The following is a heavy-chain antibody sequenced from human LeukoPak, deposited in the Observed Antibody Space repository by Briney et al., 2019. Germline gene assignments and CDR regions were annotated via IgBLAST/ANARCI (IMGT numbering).Heavy chain of an antibody. CDR3: ARDRSDYPDDAFDI. V-gene: IGHV4-59*12. Sequence: PSETLSLTCTVSGGSISSYYWSWIRQPPGKGLEWIGYIYYSGSTNYNPSLKSRVTISVDTSKNQFSLKLSSVTAADTAVYYCARDRSDYPDDAFDIWGQGTMVTVSS. D-gene: IGHD4-11*01. J-gene: IGHJ3*02. CDR2: IYYSGST. CDR1: GGSISSYY.